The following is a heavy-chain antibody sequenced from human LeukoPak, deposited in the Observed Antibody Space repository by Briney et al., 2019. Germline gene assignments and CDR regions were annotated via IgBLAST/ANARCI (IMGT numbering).Heavy chain of an antibody. CDR3: ASPRETLEQYLALGY. CDR1: GGTLSSYA. CDR2: IIPIFGTA. Sequence: ASVKVSCKASGGTLSSYAISWVRQAPGQGLEWMGGIIPIFGTANYAQKFQGRVTITTDESTSTAYMELSSLRSEDTAVYYCASPRETLEQYLALGYWGQGTLVTVSS. J-gene: IGHJ4*02. D-gene: IGHD1/OR15-1a*01. V-gene: IGHV1-69*05.